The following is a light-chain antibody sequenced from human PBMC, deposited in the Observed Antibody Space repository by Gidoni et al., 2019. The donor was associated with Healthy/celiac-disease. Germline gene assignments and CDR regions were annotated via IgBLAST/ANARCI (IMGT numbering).Light chain of an antibody. CDR1: QDISNY. J-gene: IGKJ1*01. CDR2: DAS. Sequence: DIQMTQSPSSLSASVGDRVTITCQASQDISNYLNWYQQKPGKAPKLLIYDASNLETEVPSRFIGSGSGTDYTFPIISLLPEDIATYYCQPYDNLPPTFGQGTKVEIK. V-gene: IGKV1-33*01. CDR3: QPYDNLPPT.